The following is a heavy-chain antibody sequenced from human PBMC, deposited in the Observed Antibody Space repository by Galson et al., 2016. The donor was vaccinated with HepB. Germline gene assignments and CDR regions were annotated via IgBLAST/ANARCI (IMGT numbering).Heavy chain of an antibody. D-gene: IGHD2-21*02. J-gene: IGHJ4*02. Sequence: SETLSLTCSVSGGSISTGPYYWAWIRQPPGKGLEWIGSVSHTGSAYYNWSLRSRLTISVDTSKNQFSLKVTHVTAADTAVYYCARSQGCGGDCYSDYWGQGTLISVSS. CDR3: ARSQGCGGDCYSDY. CDR1: GGSISTGPYY. V-gene: IGHV4-39*07. CDR2: VSHTGSA.